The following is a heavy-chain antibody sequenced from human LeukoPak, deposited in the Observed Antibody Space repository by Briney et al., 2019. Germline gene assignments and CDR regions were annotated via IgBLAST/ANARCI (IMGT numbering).Heavy chain of an antibody. D-gene: IGHD2-2*01. CDR1: GGSISSYY. CDR3: AKVDCGSPGCRRFDF. J-gene: IGHJ2*01. CDR2: IYTSGST. Sequence: PSETLSLTCTVSGGSISSYYWSWIRQPAGKGLEWIGRIYTSGSTNYNPSLKSRVTMSVDTSKNQFSLKLSSVTAADTAVYFCAKVDCGSPGCRRFDFWGRGTLVTVSS. V-gene: IGHV4-4*07.